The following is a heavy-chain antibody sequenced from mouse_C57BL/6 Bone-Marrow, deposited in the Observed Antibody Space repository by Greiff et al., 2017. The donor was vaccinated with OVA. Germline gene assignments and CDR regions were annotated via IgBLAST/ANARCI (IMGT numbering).Heavy chain of an antibody. CDR3: ATPYYTVAY. J-gene: IGHJ3*01. Sequence: QVQLQQPGAELVKPGASVKLSCKASGYTFTSYWMHWVKQRPGQGLEWIGMIHPNSGSTNYNEKFKSKATLTVDKSSSTAYMQLSSLTSEDSAVYYCATPYYTVAYWGQGTLVTVSA. CDR2: IHPNSGST. CDR1: GYTFTSYW. D-gene: IGHD2-12*01. V-gene: IGHV1-64*01.